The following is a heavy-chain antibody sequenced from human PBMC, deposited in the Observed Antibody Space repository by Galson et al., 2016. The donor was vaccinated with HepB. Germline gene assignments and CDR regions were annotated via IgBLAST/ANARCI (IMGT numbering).Heavy chain of an antibody. CDR1: GFAFTRYW. V-gene: IGHV3-74*01. CDR3: AREVETIGERYFDY. D-gene: IGHD4-23*01. J-gene: IGHJ4*02. CDR2: INGDESST. Sequence: SLRLSCAVSGFAFTRYWMHWVRQAPGKGLVWVSRINGDESSTTYAASVKGRFTISRDNAKNTLHLQMNSLRVEDTAVYYCAREVETIGERYFDYWGQGTLVTVSS.